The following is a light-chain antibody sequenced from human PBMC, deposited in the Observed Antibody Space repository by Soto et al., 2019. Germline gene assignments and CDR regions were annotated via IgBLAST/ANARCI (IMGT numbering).Light chain of an antibody. V-gene: IGKV1-8*01. J-gene: IGKJ4*01. CDR2: AAS. Sequence: AIRMTQSPSSFSASTGDRVTITCRSIQGISSYLAWYQQKPGKAPKLLIYAASTLQSGVPSRFSGSGSATDFTLTISCLQSEDFATYYCQQANSVPLSFGGGTKVDIK. CDR3: QQANSVPLS. CDR1: QGISSY.